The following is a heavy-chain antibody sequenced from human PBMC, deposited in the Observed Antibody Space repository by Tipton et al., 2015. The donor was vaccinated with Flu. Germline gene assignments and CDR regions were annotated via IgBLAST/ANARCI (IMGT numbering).Heavy chain of an antibody. J-gene: IGHJ4*02. CDR2: IYYSGST. CDR3: VGDRRDRKGWYYLGV. D-gene: IGHD6-19*01. CDR1: GDSISSGGYY. Sequence: TLSLTCTVSGDSISSGGYYWTWIRQYPGEGLEWIGYIYYSGSTHYNPSLKSRVSISADISKNQFSLKLNSLTAEDTAVYYCVGDRRDRKGWYYLGVWGQGTRVTVYS. V-gene: IGHV4-31*03.